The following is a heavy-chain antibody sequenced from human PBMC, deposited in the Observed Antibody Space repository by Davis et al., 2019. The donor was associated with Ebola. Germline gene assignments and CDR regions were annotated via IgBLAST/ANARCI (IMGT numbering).Heavy chain of an antibody. CDR1: GFTLRSYG. V-gene: IGHV3-30*03. J-gene: IGHJ4*02. D-gene: IGHD2-2*01. CDR2: ISHDGSYK. Sequence: PGGSLRLSCVVSGFTLRSYGIHWVRQAPGNGPEWVALISHDGSYKYYADSVKDRFTISRDNSKNTIYLQMNSLRPEDTAVYYCTAGQYQVHAVWGQGTLVTVSS. CDR3: TAGQYQVHAV.